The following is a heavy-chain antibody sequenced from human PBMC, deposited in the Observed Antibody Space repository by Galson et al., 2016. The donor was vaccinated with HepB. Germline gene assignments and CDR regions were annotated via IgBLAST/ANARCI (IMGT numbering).Heavy chain of an antibody. D-gene: IGHD6-19*01. CDR1: GFTFSSYS. V-gene: IGHV3-48*02. J-gene: IGHJ6*02. CDR3: ARDLSSGWYSPYYYYGMDV. CDR2: ISSSSSTI. Sequence: SLRLSCAASGFTFSSYSMNWVRQAPGKGLEWVSYISSSSSTIYYADSVKGRFTISRDNAKNSLYLQMNSLRDEDTAVYYCARDLSSGWYSPYYYYGMDVGGQGTTVTVSS.